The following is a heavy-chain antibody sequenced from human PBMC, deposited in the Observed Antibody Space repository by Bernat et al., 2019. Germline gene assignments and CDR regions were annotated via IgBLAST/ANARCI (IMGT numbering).Heavy chain of an antibody. J-gene: IGHJ3*02. CDR1: GGSISSGGYY. CDR3: ARHRLEDYGEELDAFDI. D-gene: IGHD4-17*01. CDR2: IYYSGST. Sequence: QVQLQESGPGLVKPSQTLSLTCTVSGGSISSGGYYWGWIRQPPGKGLEWIGSIYYSGSTYYNPSLKSRVTISVDTSKNQFSLKLSSVTAADTAVYYCARHRLEDYGEELDAFDIWGQGTMVTVSS. V-gene: IGHV4-39*01.